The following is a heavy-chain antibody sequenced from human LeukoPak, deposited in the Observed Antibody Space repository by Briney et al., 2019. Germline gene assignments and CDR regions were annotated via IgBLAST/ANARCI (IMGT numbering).Heavy chain of an antibody. D-gene: IGHD3-22*01. V-gene: IGHV3-15*07. CDR3: TTDYYDSSGYVF. CDR2: IKTKTAGGTI. J-gene: IGHJ4*02. CDR1: GFTFSNAW. Sequence: GGSLSLSCAASGFTFSNAWRNWVRQAPGKGLEWVGSIKTKTAGGTIDYAAPVKGRFTISRDDSKNMLYLQMNSLKTEDTAVYFCTTDYYDSSGYVFWGQGTLVTVSS.